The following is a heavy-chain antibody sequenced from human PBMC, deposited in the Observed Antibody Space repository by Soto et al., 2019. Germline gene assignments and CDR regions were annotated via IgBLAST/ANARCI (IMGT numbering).Heavy chain of an antibody. CDR3: IIHPYPGLSSNNYYGMNV. Sequence: GGSLRLSCAASGFTFSSYSMNWVRQAPGKGLEWVSSISSSSSYIYYADSVKGRFTISRDNAKNSLYLQMNSLRAEDTAVYSCIIHPYPGLSSNNYYGMNVWGQGPRVAASS. V-gene: IGHV3-21*01. J-gene: IGHJ6*02. CDR1: GFTFSSYS. CDR2: ISSSSSYI. D-gene: IGHD2-8*01.